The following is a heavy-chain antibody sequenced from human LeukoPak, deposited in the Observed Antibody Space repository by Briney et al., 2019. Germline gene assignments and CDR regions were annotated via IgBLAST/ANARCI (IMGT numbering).Heavy chain of an antibody. D-gene: IGHD1-7*01. Sequence: GGSLRLSCAASGFTFSSWVRQAPGKGLEWVGRTRDKANSYTTEYAASMKGRFTISRDDSKNSLYLQMDSLKTEDTAVYYCASGITGTCDYWGQGTLVTVSS. CDR1: GFTFSS. CDR3: ASGITGTCDY. CDR2: TRDKANSYTT. V-gene: IGHV3-72*01. J-gene: IGHJ4*02.